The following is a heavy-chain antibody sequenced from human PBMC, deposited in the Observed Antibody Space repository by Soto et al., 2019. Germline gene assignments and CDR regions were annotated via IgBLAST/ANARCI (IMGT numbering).Heavy chain of an antibody. CDR3: ARDLSAINTYYYDSSGSLDAFDI. Sequence: EASVKVSCKASGYTFTGYYMHWMRQAPEQGLEWMGWINANSGETDYAQNFQGRVTMTTDTSTSTVYMELRSLKSNDTAVYYCARDLSAINTYYYDSSGSLDAFDIWGQGTMVTVSS. CDR1: GYTFTGYY. D-gene: IGHD3-22*01. V-gene: IGHV1-2*02. CDR2: INANSGET. J-gene: IGHJ3*02.